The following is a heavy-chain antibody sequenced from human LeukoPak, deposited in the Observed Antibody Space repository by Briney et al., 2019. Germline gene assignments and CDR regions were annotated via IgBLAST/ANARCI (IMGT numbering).Heavy chain of an antibody. D-gene: IGHD5-24*01. CDR1: GFTVSSNY. CDR3: ARDWVYKIDY. Sequence: GGSLRLSCAASGFTVSSNYMSWVRQAPGKGLVWVSRISHDGIISYADSVKGRFTISRDNAKNTLILQMNGLRVEDTAVYYCARDWVYKIDYWGRGTLVTVSS. J-gene: IGHJ4*02. CDR2: ISHDGII. V-gene: IGHV3-74*01.